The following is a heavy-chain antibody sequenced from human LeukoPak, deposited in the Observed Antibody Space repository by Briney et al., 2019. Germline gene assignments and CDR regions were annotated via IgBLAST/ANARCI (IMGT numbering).Heavy chain of an antibody. V-gene: IGHV4-59*08. CDR1: GGSISSYY. CDR3: ARLVMVRGVITPYFDY. D-gene: IGHD3-10*01. J-gene: IGHJ4*02. Sequence: SETLSLTCTVSGGSISSYYWSWIRQPPGKGLEWIGYIYYSGSTNYNLSLKSRVTISVDTSKNLFSLKLSSVTAADTAVYYCARLVMVRGVITPYFDYWGQGTLVTVSS. CDR2: IYYSGST.